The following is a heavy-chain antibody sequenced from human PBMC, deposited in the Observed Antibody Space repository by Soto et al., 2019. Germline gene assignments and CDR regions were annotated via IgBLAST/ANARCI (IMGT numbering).Heavy chain of an antibody. CDR2: IYYSGST. V-gene: IGHV4-30-4*01. CDR1: GGSISSGDYY. CDR3: ARDNQAYYDFWSGYYTSYGSAQNWFDP. D-gene: IGHD3-3*01. J-gene: IGHJ5*02. Sequence: TSETLSLTCTVSGGSISSGDYYWSWIRQPPGKGLEWIGYIYYSGSTYYNPSLKSRVTLSVDTSATQFSLKLSSVTAAGTAVYYCARDNQAYYDFWSGYYTSYGSAQNWFDPWGQGTRVTVSS.